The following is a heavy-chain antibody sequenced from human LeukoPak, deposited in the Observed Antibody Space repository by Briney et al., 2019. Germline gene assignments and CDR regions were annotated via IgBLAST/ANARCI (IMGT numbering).Heavy chain of an antibody. V-gene: IGHV3-21*01. J-gene: IGHJ4*02. CDR3: ARDRSGSLNFDY. CDR2: ISSTSSYI. Sequence: GGSLRLSCAASGFTFSIYSLNWVRQAPGKGLEWVSSISSTSSYIYYADSVKGRFTISRDNAKNSLYLQMNSLGAEDTALYYCARDRSGSLNFDYWGQGTLVTVSS. CDR1: GFTFSIYS. D-gene: IGHD3-3*01.